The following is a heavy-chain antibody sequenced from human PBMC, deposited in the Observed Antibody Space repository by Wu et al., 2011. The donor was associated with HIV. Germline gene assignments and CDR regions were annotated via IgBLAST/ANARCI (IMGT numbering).Heavy chain of an antibody. CDR2: IIPIFGTA. V-gene: IGHV1-69*14. D-gene: IGHD4-23*01. Sequence: QVQLVQSGAEVKKPGSSVKVSCKASGGTFSTYAISWVRQAPGQGLEWMGRIIPIFGTANYAQKFQGRVTLTADKSTSTAFMELSSLKSEDTAVYYCARDQEMTTLAPNWFDPVGPGNPGHRLL. J-gene: IGHJ5*02. CDR1: GGTFSTYA. CDR3: ARDQEMTTLAPNWFDP.